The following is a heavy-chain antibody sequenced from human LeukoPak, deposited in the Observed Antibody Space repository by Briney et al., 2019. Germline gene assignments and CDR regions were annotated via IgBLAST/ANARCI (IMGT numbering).Heavy chain of an antibody. D-gene: IGHD3-10*01. Sequence: GGSLRLSCAASEFVFSDYYMSWVRQAPGKGLEWVSYISSGGDTRYYADSVKGRFTISRDNAKNSLYLQMNNLRAEDTAVYYCAREMGGDYGSGTFFDLWGQGNMVTVSS. CDR1: EFVFSDYY. J-gene: IGHJ4*02. CDR3: AREMGGDYGSGTFFDL. V-gene: IGHV3-11*01. CDR2: ISSGGDTR.